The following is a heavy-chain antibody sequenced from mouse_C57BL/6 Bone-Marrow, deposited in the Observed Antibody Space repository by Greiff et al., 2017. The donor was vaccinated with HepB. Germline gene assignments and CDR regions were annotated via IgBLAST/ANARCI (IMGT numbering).Heavy chain of an antibody. Sequence: EVQLQQSGPVLVKPGASVKMSCKASGYTFTDYYMNWVKQSHGQSLEWIGVINPYNGGTSYNQKFKGKATLTVDKSSSTAYMELNSLTSEDSAVYYCERWITTVVAFDYWGQGTTLTVAS. CDR1: GYTFTDYY. CDR3: ERWITTVVAFDY. V-gene: IGHV1-19*01. J-gene: IGHJ2*01. D-gene: IGHD1-1*01. CDR2: INPYNGGT.